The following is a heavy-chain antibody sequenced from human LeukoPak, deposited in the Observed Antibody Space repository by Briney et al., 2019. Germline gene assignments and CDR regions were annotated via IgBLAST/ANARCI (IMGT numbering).Heavy chain of an antibody. CDR1: GYTFTDYY. V-gene: IGHV1-69*13. J-gene: IGHJ6*03. CDR3: ARERPYCSSTSCYLDYYYMDV. D-gene: IGHD2-2*01. Sequence: SVKVSCKVSGYTFTDYYMHWVQQAPGKGLEWMGGIIPIFGTANYAQKFQGRVTITADESTSTAYMELSSLRSEDTAVYYCARERPYCSSTSCYLDYYYMDVWGKGTTVTVSS. CDR2: IIPIFGTA.